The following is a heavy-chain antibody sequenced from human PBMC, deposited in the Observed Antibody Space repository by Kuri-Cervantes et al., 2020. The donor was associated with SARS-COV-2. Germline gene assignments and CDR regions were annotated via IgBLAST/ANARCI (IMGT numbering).Heavy chain of an antibody. CDR1: GGSISSSSYY. V-gene: IGHV4-39*01. J-gene: IGHJ5*02. CDR3: ARGRTVTTFYGIRQWFDP. Sequence: SETLSLTCTVSGGSISSSSYYWGWIRQPPGKGLEWIGSIYYSGSTYYNPSLKSRVTISVDTSKNQFSLKLSSVTAADTAVCYCARGRTVTTFYGIRQWFDPWGQGTLVTVSS. D-gene: IGHD4-11*01. CDR2: IYYSGST.